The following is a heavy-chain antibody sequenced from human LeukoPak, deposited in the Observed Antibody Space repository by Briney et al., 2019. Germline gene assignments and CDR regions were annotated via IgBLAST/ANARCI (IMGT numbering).Heavy chain of an antibody. V-gene: IGHV3-74*01. D-gene: IGHD3-9*01. Sequence: GGSLRLSCAASGFSFSSYWVHWIRQAPGKGLVWVARINADGSSISYVDSVKGRFIISRDNAENTLDLQMKSLRAEDTAVYYCVTLTTAVNQGAFDIWGQGTMVTVSS. J-gene: IGHJ3*02. CDR3: VTLTTAVNQGAFDI. CDR1: GFSFSSYW. CDR2: INADGSSI.